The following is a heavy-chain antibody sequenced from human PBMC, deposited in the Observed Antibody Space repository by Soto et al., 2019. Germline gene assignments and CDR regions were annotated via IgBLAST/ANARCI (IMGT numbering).Heavy chain of an antibody. CDR1: GFTFTNAW. V-gene: IGHV3-15*04. Sequence: DVQLVESGGGLVKPGESLRLSCAASGFTFTNAWMSWVRQAPGKGLEWVGRIESETDGGTTDYAAPVKGRFTISADHSKNTLYLQMNSLKTEDTAVYYCVTDITFSVAGRVYWGQGTLVTVSS. D-gene: IGHD6-13*01. CDR2: IESETDGGTT. CDR3: VTDITFSVAGRVY. J-gene: IGHJ4*02.